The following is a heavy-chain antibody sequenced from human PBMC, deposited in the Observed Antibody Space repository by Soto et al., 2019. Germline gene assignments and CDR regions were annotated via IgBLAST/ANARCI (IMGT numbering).Heavy chain of an antibody. Sequence: PGGSLRLSCAASGFTFSNYAMTWVRQAPGKGLEWVSTITGSGGSTYYADSVKGRFTISRDNSKNTLYLQMNSLGAEDTAKYYCAKAYGSGRYIDDSWGQGTXVTVPQ. V-gene: IGHV3-23*01. D-gene: IGHD3-10*01. CDR1: GFTFSNYA. J-gene: IGHJ4*02. CDR2: ITGSGGST. CDR3: AKAYGSGRYIDDS.